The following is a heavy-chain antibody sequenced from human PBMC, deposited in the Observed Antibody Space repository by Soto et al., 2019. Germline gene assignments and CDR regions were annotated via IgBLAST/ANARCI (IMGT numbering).Heavy chain of an antibody. CDR1: GGSISSYY. Sequence: QVQLQESGPGLVKPSETLSLTCTVSGGSISSYYWSWIRQPPGKGLEWIGYIFYSGSTDYNPSLKSRFTTSVDTSKTQFPLKLSSVTAADTAVYYCASRYGRAFDIWGQGTMVTVSS. D-gene: IGHD4-17*01. CDR2: IFYSGST. J-gene: IGHJ3*02. V-gene: IGHV4-59*08. CDR3: ASRYGRAFDI.